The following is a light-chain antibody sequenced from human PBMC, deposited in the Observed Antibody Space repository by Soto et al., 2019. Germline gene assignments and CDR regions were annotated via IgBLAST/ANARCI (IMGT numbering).Light chain of an antibody. Sequence: EIVMTQSPATLSVSPGGRATLSCRASQSVSSNLAWYQQKPGQAPRLLIYGASTRATGIPARFSGSGSGTEFTLTISSRQSEDFAVYYCQQYNNWPPRAFGQGTKVEIK. CDR2: GAS. CDR3: QQYNNWPPRA. CDR1: QSVSSN. J-gene: IGKJ1*01. V-gene: IGKV3-15*01.